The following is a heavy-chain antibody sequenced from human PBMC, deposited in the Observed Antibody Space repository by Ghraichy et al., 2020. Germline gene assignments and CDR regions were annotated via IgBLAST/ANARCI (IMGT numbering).Heavy chain of an antibody. D-gene: IGHD3-22*01. CDR3: ARAKERITMIVVVTGGKDYYGMDV. J-gene: IGHJ6*02. V-gene: IGHV1-69*13. CDR1: GGTFSSYA. CDR2: IIPIFGTA. Sequence: SVKVSCKASGGTFSSYAISWVRQAPGQGLEWMGGIIPIFGTANYAQKFQGRVTITADESTSTAYMELSSLRSEDTAVYYCARAKERITMIVVVTGGKDYYGMDVWGQGTTVTVSS.